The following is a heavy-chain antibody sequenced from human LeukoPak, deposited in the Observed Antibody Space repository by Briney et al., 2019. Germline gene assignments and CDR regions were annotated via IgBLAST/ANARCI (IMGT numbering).Heavy chain of an antibody. Sequence: PSETLSLTCTVSGGSISSYYWSWIRQHPGKGLEWIGYIYYSGSTYYNPSLKSRVTISVDTSKNQFSLKLSSVTAADTAVYYCARVEGEMASKPGAYYYYGMDVWGQGTTVTVSS. D-gene: IGHD5-24*01. J-gene: IGHJ6*02. CDR3: ARVEGEMASKPGAYYYYGMDV. CDR1: GGSISSYY. CDR2: IYYSGST. V-gene: IGHV4-59*08.